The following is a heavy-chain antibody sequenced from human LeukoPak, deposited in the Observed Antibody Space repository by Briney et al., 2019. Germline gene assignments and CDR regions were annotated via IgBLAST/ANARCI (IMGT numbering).Heavy chain of an antibody. D-gene: IGHD6-19*01. V-gene: IGHV3-72*01. CDR2: TRNKANSYTT. J-gene: IGHJ3*02. CDR1: GFTFSDHY. Sequence: AGGSLRLSCAASGFTFSDHYMDWVRQAPGKGLEWVGRTRNKANSYTTEYAASVKGRFTISRDDSKNSLWLQMNSLKTEDTAVYYCARVSSGWYDAFDIWGQGTMVIVSS. CDR3: ARVSSGWYDAFDI.